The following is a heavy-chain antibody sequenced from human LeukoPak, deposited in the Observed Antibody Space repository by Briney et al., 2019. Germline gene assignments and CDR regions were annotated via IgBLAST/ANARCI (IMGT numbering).Heavy chain of an antibody. D-gene: IGHD5-18*01. CDR2: ISSSGSTI. Sequence: GGSLRLSCAASGFTFSSYAMSWVRQAPGKGLEWVSYISSSGSTIYYADSVNGRFTISRDNAKSSLYLQMNSLRAEDTAVYYCARDVDTAMGFGLDYWGQGTLVTVSS. V-gene: IGHV3-48*03. CDR3: ARDVDTAMGFGLDY. J-gene: IGHJ4*02. CDR1: GFTFSSYA.